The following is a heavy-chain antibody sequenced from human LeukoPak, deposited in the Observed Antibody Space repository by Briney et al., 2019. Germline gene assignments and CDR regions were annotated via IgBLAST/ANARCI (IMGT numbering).Heavy chain of an antibody. D-gene: IGHD3-3*01. CDR3: ATGRWSGYRGPYYFDS. J-gene: IGHJ4*02. Sequence: EASVTVSCKVSGYTLTELSMHWVRQAPGKGLEWMGGFDPEDGETIYAQKFQGRVTMTEDTSTDTAYMELSSLRSEDTAVYYCATGRWSGYRGPYYFDSWGQGTLVTVSS. CDR1: GYTLTELS. CDR2: FDPEDGET. V-gene: IGHV1-24*01.